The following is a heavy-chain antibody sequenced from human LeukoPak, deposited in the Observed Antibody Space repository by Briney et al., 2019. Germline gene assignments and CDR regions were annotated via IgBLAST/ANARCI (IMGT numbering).Heavy chain of an antibody. CDR2: IYDTGST. Sequence: SETLSLTCTVSGGSISTYYWTWIRQPLEKGLEWIGYIYDTGSTRYNPSLESRATISVDPSKKQFSLKLSAVTAADPAVYYCARLTTRPGGIRPLILDYWGQGNLVTVSS. V-gene: IGHV4-59*01. D-gene: IGHD3-16*01. CDR1: GGSISTYY. J-gene: IGHJ4*02. CDR3: ARLTTRPGGIRPLILDY.